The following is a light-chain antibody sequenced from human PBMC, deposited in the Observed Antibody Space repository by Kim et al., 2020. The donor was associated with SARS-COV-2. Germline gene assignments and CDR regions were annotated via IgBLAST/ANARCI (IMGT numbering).Light chain of an antibody. Sequence: EIVMTQSPATLSVSPGERATLSCRASQSVSSNLAWYQQKPGQAPRLLIYGASTRATGIPARFSGSGSGTELTLTISSLQSEDFAVYYCQQYNNGPRTFGQGTKVDIK. CDR2: GAS. CDR1: QSVSSN. J-gene: IGKJ1*01. V-gene: IGKV3-15*01. CDR3: QQYNNGPRT.